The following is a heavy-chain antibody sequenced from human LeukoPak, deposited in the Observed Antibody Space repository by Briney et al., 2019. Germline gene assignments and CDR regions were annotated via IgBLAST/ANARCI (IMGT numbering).Heavy chain of an antibody. Sequence: GESLRLSCAASGFTFSSYSMNWVRQAPGKGLEWVSYISRASNTIYYADSVKGRFTISRDNAKNSLYLQMNSLRAEDTAMYYCARDGWFGDYNWFDPWGQGTLVTVSS. V-gene: IGHV3-48*01. CDR3: ARDGWFGDYNWFDP. CDR2: ISRASNTI. D-gene: IGHD3-10*01. J-gene: IGHJ5*02. CDR1: GFTFSSYS.